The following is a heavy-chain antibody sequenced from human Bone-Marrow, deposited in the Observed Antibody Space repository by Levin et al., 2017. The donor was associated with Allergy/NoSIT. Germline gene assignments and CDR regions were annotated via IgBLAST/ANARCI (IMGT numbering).Heavy chain of an antibody. V-gene: IGHV3-48*03. D-gene: IGHD6-13*01. CDR3: AREIPAAVHYYYGMDV. CDR2: ISSGGSTA. Sequence: SCAASGLTFSSYEMNWVRQAPGKGLEWVSYISSGGSTAYYADSVKGRFTISRDNAKNSLYLQMNSLRAEDTAVYFCAREIPAAVHYYYGMDVWGQGTTVTVSS. CDR1: GLTFSSYE. J-gene: IGHJ6*02.